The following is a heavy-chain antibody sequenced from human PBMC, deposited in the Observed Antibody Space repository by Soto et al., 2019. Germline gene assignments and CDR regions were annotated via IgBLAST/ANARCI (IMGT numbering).Heavy chain of an antibody. CDR3: ARAVTTPWYFDL. V-gene: IGHV1-69*12. D-gene: IGHD4-17*01. CDR1: GGTFSSYA. CDR2: IIPIFGTA. J-gene: IGHJ2*01. Sequence: QVQLVQSGAEVKKPGSSVKVSCKASGGTFSSYAISWVRQAPGQGLEWMGGIIPIFGTANYAQKFQGRVTXXAXXSTSTAYRELSGLRSEDTAVYYCARAVTTPWYFDLWGRGTLVTVSS.